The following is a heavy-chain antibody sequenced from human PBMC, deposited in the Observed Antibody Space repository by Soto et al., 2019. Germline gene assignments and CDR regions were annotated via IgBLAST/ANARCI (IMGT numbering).Heavy chain of an antibody. Sequence: QVQLVQSGAEVKKPGSSVKVSCKASGGTFSSYAISWVRQAPGQGLEWMGGIIPIFGTANYAQKFQGRVTITADESTSTAYKELSRLRSEDSGVYYCAKGRITMFGVVIKTVGSSFDICCQG. V-gene: IGHV1-69*01. J-gene: IGHJ3*02. D-gene: IGHD3-3*01. CDR1: GGTFSSYA. CDR2: IIPIFGTA. CDR3: AKGRITMFGVVIKTVGSSFDI.